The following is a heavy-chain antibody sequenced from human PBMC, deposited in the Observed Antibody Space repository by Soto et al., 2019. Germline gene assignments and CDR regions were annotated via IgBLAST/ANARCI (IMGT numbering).Heavy chain of an antibody. Sequence: QVQLQESGPGLVKPSETLSLTCTVSGGSISSYYWSWIRQPPGKGLEWIGYIYYSGSTNYNPSLKSRVTRSVDTSKNQFSLKLSSVTAADTAVYYCARQAYSSGWYFDYWGQGTLVTVSS. V-gene: IGHV4-59*08. J-gene: IGHJ4*02. D-gene: IGHD6-19*01. CDR1: GGSISSYY. CDR3: ARQAYSSGWYFDY. CDR2: IYYSGST.